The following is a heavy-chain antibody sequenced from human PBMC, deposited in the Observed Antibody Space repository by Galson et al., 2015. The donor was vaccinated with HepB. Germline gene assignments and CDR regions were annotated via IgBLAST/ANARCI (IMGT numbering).Heavy chain of an antibody. CDR2: IYTSGST. J-gene: IGHJ5*02. CDR3: ARDRFGPDYGDPSRWFDP. D-gene: IGHD4-17*01. CDR1: GGSISSGSYY. V-gene: IGHV4-61*02. Sequence: SLTCTVSGGSISSGSYYWSWIRQPAGKGLEWIGRIYTSGSTNYNPSLKSRVTMSVDTSKKQFSLKLSSVTAADTAVYYCARDRFGPDYGDPSRWFDPWGQGTLVTVSS.